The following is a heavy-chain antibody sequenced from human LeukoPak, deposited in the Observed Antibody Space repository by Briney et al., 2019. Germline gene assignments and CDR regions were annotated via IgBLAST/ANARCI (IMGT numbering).Heavy chain of an antibody. CDR2: INHSGST. V-gene: IGHV4-34*01. CDR3: APRRRGYGSGSYPT. D-gene: IGHD3-10*01. CDR1: GGSFSGYS. J-gene: IGHJ4*02. Sequence: PSETLSLTCAVYGGSFSGYSWSWIRQPPGKGLEWMGEINHSGSTNYNPSLKSRVTISVDTSKNQFSLKLSSVTAADTAVYYCAPRRRGYGSGSYPTWGQGTLVTVSS.